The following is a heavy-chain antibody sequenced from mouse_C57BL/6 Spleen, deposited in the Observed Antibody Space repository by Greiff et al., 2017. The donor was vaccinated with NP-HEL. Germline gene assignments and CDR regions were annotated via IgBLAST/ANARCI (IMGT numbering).Heavy chain of an antibody. J-gene: IGHJ1*03. Sequence: VQLKESGPGLVKPSQSLSLTCSVTGYSITSGYYWNWIRQFPGNKLEWMGYISYDGSNNYNPSLKNRISITRDTSKNQFFLKLNSVTTEDTATYYCARDQGAYYSNSYWYFDVWGTGTTVTVSS. CDR2: ISYDGSN. D-gene: IGHD2-5*01. V-gene: IGHV3-6*01. CDR1: GYSITSGYY. CDR3: ARDQGAYYSNSYWYFDV.